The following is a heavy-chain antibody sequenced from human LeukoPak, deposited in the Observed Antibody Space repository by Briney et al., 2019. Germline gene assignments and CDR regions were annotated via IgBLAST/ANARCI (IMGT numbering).Heavy chain of an antibody. V-gene: IGHV3-23*01. J-gene: IGHJ6*03. CDR2: ISASGGST. CDR1: GFTLSSYA. Sequence: GGSLRLSCAASGFTLSSYAMSWVRQAPGKGLEWVSSISASGGSTNYADSVKGRFTISRDNSKNTVYLQMNSLRAEDTAVYYCAKVMKGNERLTMVRGVIIKTAGLYYMDVWGKGTTVTVSS. CDR3: AKVMKGNERLTMVRGVIIKTAGLYYMDV. D-gene: IGHD3-10*01.